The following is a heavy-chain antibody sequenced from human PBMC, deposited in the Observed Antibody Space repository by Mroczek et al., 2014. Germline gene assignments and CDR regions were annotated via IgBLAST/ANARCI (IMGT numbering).Heavy chain of an antibody. CDR2: INHSGST. CDR3: ARGLPDRMSYGHGHYYYYMDV. CDR1: GGSFSGYY. J-gene: IGHJ6*03. Sequence: QVQLQQWGAGLLKPSETLSLTCAVYGGSFSGYYWSWIRQPPGKGLEWIGEINHSGSTNYNPSLKSRVTISVDTSKNQFSLKLSSVTAADTAVYYCARGLPDRMSYGHGHYYYYMDVWGKGTTVTVS. D-gene: IGHD5-18*01. V-gene: IGHV4-34*01.